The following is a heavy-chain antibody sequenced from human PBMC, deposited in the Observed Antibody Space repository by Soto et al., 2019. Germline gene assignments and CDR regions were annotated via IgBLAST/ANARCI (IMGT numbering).Heavy chain of an antibody. CDR1: GGTFSSYA. CDR2: IIPIFGTA. CDR3: AKVRSTTIFDVVSLFDY. V-gene: IGHV1-69*13. J-gene: IGHJ4*02. D-gene: IGHD3-3*01. Sequence: SVKVSCKASGGTFSSYAISWVRQAPGQGLEWMGGIIPIFGTANYAQKFQGRVTITADESTSTAYMELNSLRAEDTAVYYCAKVRSTTIFDVVSLFDYWGQGTLVTVSS.